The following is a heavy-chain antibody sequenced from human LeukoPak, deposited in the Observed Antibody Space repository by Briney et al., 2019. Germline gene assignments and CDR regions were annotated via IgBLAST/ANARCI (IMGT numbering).Heavy chain of an antibody. CDR1: GFTFSQYS. J-gene: IGHJ5*02. D-gene: IGHD5-12*01. Sequence: GGSLRLSCAASGFTFSQYSMNWVRQAPGKGLEWVSHIRSSSETFYADSVKGRFTISRDNARNSLYLQMNNLRGEDTAIYYCARDAGNSGYGCDLWGQGALVTVSS. V-gene: IGHV3-48*01. CDR3: ARDAGNSGYGCDL. CDR2: IRSSSET.